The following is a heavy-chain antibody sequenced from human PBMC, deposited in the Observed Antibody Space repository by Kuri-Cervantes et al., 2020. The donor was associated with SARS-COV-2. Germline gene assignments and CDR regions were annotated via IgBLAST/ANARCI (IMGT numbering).Heavy chain of an antibody. Sequence: ASVKVSCKASGYTFTGYYMHWVRQAPGQGLKWMGWINPNSGGTNYAQKFQGRVTMTRDTSISTAYLQWSSLKASDTAMYYCARHAARITMIVDDAFDIWGQGTMVTVSS. D-gene: IGHD3-22*01. J-gene: IGHJ3*02. CDR2: INPNSGGT. CDR3: ARHAARITMIVDDAFDI. V-gene: IGHV1-2*02. CDR1: GYTFTGYY.